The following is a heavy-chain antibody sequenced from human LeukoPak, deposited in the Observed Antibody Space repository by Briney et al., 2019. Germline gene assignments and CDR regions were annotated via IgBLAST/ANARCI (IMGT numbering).Heavy chain of an antibody. V-gene: IGHV1-18*01. D-gene: IGHD6-13*01. CDR3: ARKYSSSSGLDY. Sequence: ASVKVSCKASGYSLTSYGISWVRQAPGQGLEWMGWISAYNGNTNYAQKLQGRVTMTADASTSTAYMELRSLRSDDTAVYYCARKYSSSSGLDYWGQGTLVTVSS. CDR1: GYSLTSYG. CDR2: ISAYNGNT. J-gene: IGHJ4*02.